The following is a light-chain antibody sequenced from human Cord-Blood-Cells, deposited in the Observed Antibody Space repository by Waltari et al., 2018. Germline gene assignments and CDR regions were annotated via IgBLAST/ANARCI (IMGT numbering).Light chain of an antibody. CDR3: SSYAGSNNVV. Sequence: QSALTQPPSASGSPGQSVTISCTGTSSDDGGYNYVSWYQQHPGKAPKLMIYEVSKRPSGVPDRFSGSKSRNTASLTVTGLQAEDEADYYCSSYAGSNNVVFGGGTKLTVL. CDR1: SSDDGGYNY. V-gene: IGLV2-8*01. CDR2: EVS. J-gene: IGLJ2*01.